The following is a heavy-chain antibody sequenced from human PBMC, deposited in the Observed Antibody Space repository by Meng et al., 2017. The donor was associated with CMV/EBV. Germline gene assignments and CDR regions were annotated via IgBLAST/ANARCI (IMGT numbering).Heavy chain of an antibody. CDR3: ARGEVYCSSTSCYTYFDY. V-gene: IGHV3-11*01. J-gene: IGHJ4*02. CDR2: ISSSGSTI. CDR1: GFTFSDYY. Sequence: GESLKISCAASGFTFSDYYMSWIRQAPGKGLEWVSYISSSGSTIYYADSVKGRFTISRDNAKNSLYLQMNSLRAEGTAVYYCARGEVYCSSTSCYTYFDYWGQGTLVTVSS. D-gene: IGHD2-2*02.